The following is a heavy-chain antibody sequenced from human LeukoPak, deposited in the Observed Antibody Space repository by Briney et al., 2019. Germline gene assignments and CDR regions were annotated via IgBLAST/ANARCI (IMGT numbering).Heavy chain of an antibody. CDR3: ARVWVEMGYGNWCDP. J-gene: IGHJ5*02. D-gene: IGHD5-24*01. CDR1: GYTLTGYY. V-gene: IGHV1-2*02. Sequence: ASVTVSCKASGYTLTGYYMHWVRPAPGQGLEWMGWMNVNSGSTKCGQKFQSRVAMTRDTSISTAYMELSRLRSDDTAVDYCARVWVEMGYGNWCDPWGQGTLVTVSS. CDR2: MNVNSGST.